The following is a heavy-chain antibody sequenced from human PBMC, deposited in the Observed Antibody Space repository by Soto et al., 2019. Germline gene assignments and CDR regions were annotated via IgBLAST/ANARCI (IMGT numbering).Heavy chain of an antibody. CDR2: IIPIFGTA. Sequence: QVQLVQSGAEVKKPGSSVKVSCKASGGTFSSYAISWVRQAPGQGLEWMGGIIPIFGTANYAQKFQGRVTITADESTSTAYMELSSLRSEDTAVYYCARGLEMATIGAYYYYGMDVWGQGTTVTVSS. CDR3: ARGLEMATIGAYYYYGMDV. CDR1: GGTFSSYA. V-gene: IGHV1-69*01. J-gene: IGHJ6*02. D-gene: IGHD5-12*01.